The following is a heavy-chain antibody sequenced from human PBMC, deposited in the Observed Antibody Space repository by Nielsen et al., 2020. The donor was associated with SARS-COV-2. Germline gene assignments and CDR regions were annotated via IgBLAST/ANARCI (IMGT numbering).Heavy chain of an antibody. CDR3: AREERHQQLAADY. V-gene: IGHV4-61*01. J-gene: IGHJ4*02. Sequence: SETLSLTCLVSGGSISTGSHYWSWILQPPGKGLEWTGHIFYRGNTNYNPSLKRRVTLSVDTSKNQFTLRLNSVTAAYTAVYFCAREERHQQLAADYWGPGTLVTVTS. CDR1: GGSISTGSHY. D-gene: IGHD6-13*01. CDR2: IFYRGNT.